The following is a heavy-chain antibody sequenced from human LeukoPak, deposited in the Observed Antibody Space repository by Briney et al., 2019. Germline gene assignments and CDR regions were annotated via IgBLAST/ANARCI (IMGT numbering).Heavy chain of an antibody. CDR3: ARPALYYGDFEDY. CDR2: IYPGDSGT. CDR1: GYSFTSYW. Sequence: GESLKISCKGSGYSFTSYWISWVRQMPGKGLEWMGIIYPGDSGTRYSPSFQGQVTISADKSISTAYLQWSSLKASDTAMYYCARPALYYGDFEDYWGQGTLVTVSS. J-gene: IGHJ4*02. V-gene: IGHV5-51*01. D-gene: IGHD4-17*01.